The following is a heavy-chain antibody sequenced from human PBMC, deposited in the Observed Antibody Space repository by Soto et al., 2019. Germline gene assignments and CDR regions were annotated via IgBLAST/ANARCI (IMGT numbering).Heavy chain of an antibody. V-gene: IGHV3-23*04. CDR3: AKDVAVVAATPDAFDT. J-gene: IGHJ3*02. CDR2: ISGGAGST. Sequence: EVQLVESGGGLVQPGGFLRLSCAASGCTFSNYAMTWVRQAPGKGLEWVSVISGGAGSTYYADSVKGRFTISRDNSKDTLYLQMNSLRGEDTAVYYCAKDVAVVAATPDAFDTWGQGTMVTVSS. CDR1: GCTFSNYA. D-gene: IGHD2-15*01.